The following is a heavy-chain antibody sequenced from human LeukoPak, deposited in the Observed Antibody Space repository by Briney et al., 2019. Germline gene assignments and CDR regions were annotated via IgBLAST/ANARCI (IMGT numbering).Heavy chain of an antibody. Sequence: GGSLRLSCAASGFTFSSYAMHWVRQAPGKGLEWVAVISYDGSNKYYADSVKGRFTISRDNSKNTLYLQMNSLRSDDTAVYYCAREKVRQSGMDVWGQGTTVTVSS. CDR2: ISYDGSNK. D-gene: IGHD2-2*01. CDR1: GFTFSSYA. J-gene: IGHJ6*02. CDR3: AREKVRQSGMDV. V-gene: IGHV3-30-3*01.